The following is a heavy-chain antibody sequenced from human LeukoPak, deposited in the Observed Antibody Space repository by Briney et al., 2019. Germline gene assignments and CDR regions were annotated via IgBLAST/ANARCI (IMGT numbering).Heavy chain of an antibody. V-gene: IGHV3-30*03. J-gene: IGHJ6*02. CDR1: GFTFSSYG. Sequence: GGSLRLSCAASGFTFSSYGMHWVRQAPGKGLEWVAVISYDGSNKYYADSVKGRFTISRDNSKNTLYLQMNSLRAEDTAVYYCARDPPHGMDVWGQGTTVTVSS. CDR3: ARDPPHGMDV. CDR2: ISYDGSNK.